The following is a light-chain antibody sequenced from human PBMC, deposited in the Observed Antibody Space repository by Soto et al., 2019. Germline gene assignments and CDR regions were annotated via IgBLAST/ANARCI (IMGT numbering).Light chain of an antibody. CDR3: QTWGTGSHVV. CDR2: LNSDGSH. CDR1: SGHSIYA. V-gene: IGLV4-69*01. J-gene: IGLJ2*01. Sequence: QPVLTQSPSASASLGASVKLTCTLSSGHSIYAIAWHQQQPEKGPRYLMKLNSDGSHSKGDGIPDRFSGSSSGAERYLTISSLQSEDEADYYCQTWGTGSHVVFGGGTKLTVL.